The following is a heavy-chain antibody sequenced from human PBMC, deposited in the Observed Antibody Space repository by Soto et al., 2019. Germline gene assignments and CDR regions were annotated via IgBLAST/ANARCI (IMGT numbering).Heavy chain of an antibody. Sequence: SETLSLTCAVYGGSFSGYYWSWIRQPPGKGLEWIGEINHSGSTNYNPSLKSRVTISVDTSKNQFSLKPSSVTAADTAVYYCARVTGRYYYGMDVWGQGTTVTVSS. CDR1: GGSFSGYY. J-gene: IGHJ6*02. CDR2: INHSGST. V-gene: IGHV4-34*01. CDR3: ARVTGRYYYGMDV.